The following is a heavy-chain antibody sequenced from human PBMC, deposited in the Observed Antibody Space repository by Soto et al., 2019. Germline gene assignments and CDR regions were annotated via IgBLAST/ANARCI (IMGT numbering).Heavy chain of an antibody. CDR2: ISSSSSYI. CDR3: AVMDYDFSRGMDV. Sequence: EVQLVESGGGLVKPGGSLRLSCAASGFTFSSYSMNWVRQAPGKGLEWVSSISSSSSYIYYADSVKGRFTISRDNAKNSLYLQMNSLRTEDTAVYYCAVMDYDFSRGMDVWGQGTTVTVSS. CDR1: GFTFSSYS. J-gene: IGHJ6*02. D-gene: IGHD3-3*01. V-gene: IGHV3-21*01.